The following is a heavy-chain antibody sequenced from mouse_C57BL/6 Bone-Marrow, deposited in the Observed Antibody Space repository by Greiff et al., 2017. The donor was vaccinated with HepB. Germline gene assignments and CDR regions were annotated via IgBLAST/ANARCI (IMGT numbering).Heavy chain of an antibody. V-gene: IGHV1-69*01. D-gene: IGHD2-3*01. CDR1: GYTFTSYW. CDR3: ARFDGYYVFY. J-gene: IGHJ2*01. Sequence: QVQLQQLGAELVMPGASVKLSCKASGYTFTSYWMHWVKQRPGQGLEWIGEIDPSDSYTNYNQKFKGKSTLTVDKSSSTAYMQLSSLTSEDSAVYYCARFDGYYVFYWGQGTTLTVSS. CDR2: IDPSDSYT.